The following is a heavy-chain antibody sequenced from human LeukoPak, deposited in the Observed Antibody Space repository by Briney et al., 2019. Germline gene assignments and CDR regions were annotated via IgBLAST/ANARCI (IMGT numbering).Heavy chain of an antibody. J-gene: IGHJ6*03. V-gene: IGHV1-8*03. CDR2: MNPNSGNT. CDR3: ARGGSGYSYGLAYYYYMDV. CDR1: GGTFSSYA. D-gene: IGHD5-18*01. Sequence: ASVKVSCKASGGTFSSYAINWVRQATGQGLEWMGWMNPNSGNTGYAQKFQGRVTITRNTSISTAYMELSSLRSEDTAVYYCARGGSGYSYGLAYYYYMDVWGKGTTVTVSS.